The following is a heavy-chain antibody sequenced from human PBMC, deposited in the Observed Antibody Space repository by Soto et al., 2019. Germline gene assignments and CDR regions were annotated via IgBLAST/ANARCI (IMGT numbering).Heavy chain of an antibody. CDR2: IYYSGST. D-gene: IGHD6-19*01. CDR1: GGSISSGDYY. CDR3: ARVEQWLGFFDP. J-gene: IGHJ5*02. Sequence: SETLSLTCTVSGGSISSGDYYWSWIRQPPGKGLEWIGYIYYSGSTYYNPSLKSRVTISVDTSKNQFSLKLSSVTAADTAVYYCARVEQWLGFFDPWGQGTLVTVS. V-gene: IGHV4-30-4*01.